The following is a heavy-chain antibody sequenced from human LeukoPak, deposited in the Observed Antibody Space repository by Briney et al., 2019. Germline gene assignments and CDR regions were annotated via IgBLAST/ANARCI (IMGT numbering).Heavy chain of an antibody. CDR2: IRYDGSKK. V-gene: IGHV3-30*02. CDR1: GFTFSDYY. CDR3: ANGPHYNILTGFYKVRSHLDY. J-gene: IGHJ4*02. D-gene: IGHD3-9*01. Sequence: PGGSLRLSCAASGFTFSDYYMSWIRQAPGKGLEWVAFIRYDGSKKYYADSVKGRFTISRDNSKNTLYLQMNSLRAEDTAMYYCANGPHYNILTGFYKVRSHLDYWGQGTLVTVSS.